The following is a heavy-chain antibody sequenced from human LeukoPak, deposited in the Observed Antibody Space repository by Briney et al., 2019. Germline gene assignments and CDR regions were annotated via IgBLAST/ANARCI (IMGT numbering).Heavy chain of an antibody. CDR1: GASVSSASY. D-gene: IGHD1-26*01. V-gene: IGHV4-61*01. CDR2: IYNGVNT. CDR3: ARSRAFNSGAFDP. J-gene: IGHJ5*02. Sequence: PSETLSLTCTVSGASVSSASYWTWIRQPPGKGVEWIAHIYNGVNTNYNPSLKSRVTISVDTSKNQFSLRLNSVTAADTAVYYCARSRAFNSGAFDPWGQGSLVTVTS.